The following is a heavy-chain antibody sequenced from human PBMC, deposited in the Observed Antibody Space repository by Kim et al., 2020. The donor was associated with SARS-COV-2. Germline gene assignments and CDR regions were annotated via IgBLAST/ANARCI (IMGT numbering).Heavy chain of an antibody. V-gene: IGHV3-30*18. CDR1: GFIFNNYG. CDR2: ISYDGDYE. J-gene: IGHJ4*02. Sequence: GGSLRLSCAASGFIFNNYGMHWVRQAPGKGLECVSLISYDGDYEYYVDSVKGRFTISRDNSKNMLYLQMNSLRPEDTALYYCAKLSDRGYSNGPLIQADYWGQGALVTVSS. CDR3: AKLSDRGYSNGPLIQADY. D-gene: IGHD2-15*01.